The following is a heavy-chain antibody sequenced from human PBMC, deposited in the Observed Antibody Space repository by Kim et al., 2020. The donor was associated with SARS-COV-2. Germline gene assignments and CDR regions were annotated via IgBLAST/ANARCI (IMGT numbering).Heavy chain of an antibody. D-gene: IGHD3-3*01. J-gene: IGHJ4*02. CDR3: AKDRDYDFWSGYPYFDY. V-gene: IGHV3-23*01. Sequence: KGRFTNSRDNSKNTLYLQMNSLRAEDTAVYYCAKDRDYDFWSGYPYFDYWGQGTLVTVSS.